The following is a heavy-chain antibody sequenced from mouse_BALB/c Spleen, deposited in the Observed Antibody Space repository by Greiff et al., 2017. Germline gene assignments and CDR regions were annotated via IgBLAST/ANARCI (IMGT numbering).Heavy chain of an antibody. J-gene: IGHJ2*01. D-gene: IGHD2-1*01. Sequence: LKQPGSELVRPGASVKLSCKASGYTFTSYWMHWVKQRHGQGLEWIGNIYPGSGSTNYDEKFKSKGTLTVDTSSSTAYMHLSSLTSKDSAVYYCTRMGGNTYYFDYWGQGTTLTVSS. CDR1: GYTFTSYW. CDR3: TRMGGNTYYFDY. CDR2: IYPGSGST. V-gene: IGHV1S22*01.